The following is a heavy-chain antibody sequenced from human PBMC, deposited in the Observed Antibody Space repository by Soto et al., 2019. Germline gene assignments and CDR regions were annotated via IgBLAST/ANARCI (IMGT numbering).Heavy chain of an antibody. J-gene: IGHJ5*02. CDR2: SYHTGTT. D-gene: IGHD3-3*01. Sequence: PSETLSLTCGVSGDSVSTNRYSWGWIRQPPGKGLEWIGYSYHTGTTYYNPSLKTRVTIYVDRSKNNFSLNLTSVTAADTALYYCARLDEVLRFLVDTWGKGTLVTVSS. CDR3: ARLDEVLRFLVDT. V-gene: IGHV4-30-2*01. CDR1: GDSVSTNRYS.